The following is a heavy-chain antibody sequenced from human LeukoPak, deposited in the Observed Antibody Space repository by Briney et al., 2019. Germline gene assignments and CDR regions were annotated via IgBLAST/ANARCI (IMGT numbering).Heavy chain of an antibody. V-gene: IGHV3-23*01. CDR2: ISGSGGST. CDR1: GFTFSSHW. D-gene: IGHD2-15*01. J-gene: IGHJ6*03. Sequence: PGGSLRLSCAASGFTFSSHWMSWVRQAPGKGLEWVSAISGSGGSTYYADSVKGRFTISRDNSKNTLYLQMNSLRAEDTAVYYCAKMEGGYYYYYYYMDVWGKGTTVTVSS. CDR3: AKMEGGYYYYYYYMDV.